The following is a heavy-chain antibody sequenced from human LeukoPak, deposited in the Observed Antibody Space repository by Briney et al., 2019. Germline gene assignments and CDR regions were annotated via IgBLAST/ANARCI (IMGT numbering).Heavy chain of an antibody. Sequence: PGGSLRLSCAASGFTFSSYAMHWVRQAPGKGLEYVSAISSNGGSTYYANSVKGRFTISRDNSKNTLYLQMGSLRAEAMAVYYCAKAGEIAADGGGRNPYYYYYMDVWGKGTTATVS. D-gene: IGHD6-13*01. J-gene: IGHJ6*03. V-gene: IGHV3-64*01. CDR1: GFTFSSYA. CDR2: ISSNGGST. CDR3: AKAGEIAADGGGRNPYYYYYMDV.